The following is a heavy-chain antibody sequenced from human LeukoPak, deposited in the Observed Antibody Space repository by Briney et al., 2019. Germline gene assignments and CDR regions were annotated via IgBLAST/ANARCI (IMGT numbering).Heavy chain of an antibody. V-gene: IGHV3-7*01. CDR1: RFTFNSYW. Sequence: GGSLRLSCAVSRFTFNSYWMSWVRQAPGKGLEWVANIKQDGSEKYYVDSVKGRFTISRDNAKNSLYLEMNSLRAEDTAVYYCASQSYGLFAYWGQGTLVTVSS. CDR2: IKQDGSEK. J-gene: IGHJ4*02. CDR3: ASQSYGLFAY. D-gene: IGHD3-10*01.